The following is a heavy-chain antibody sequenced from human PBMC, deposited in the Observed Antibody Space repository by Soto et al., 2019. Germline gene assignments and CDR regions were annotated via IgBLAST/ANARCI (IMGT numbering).Heavy chain of an antibody. CDR1: GGTFSSYA. V-gene: IGHV1-69*06. J-gene: IGHJ3*02. Sequence: QLQLVQSGAEVKKPGSSVNVSCKASGGTFSSYAISWVRQAPGQGLEWMGGSIPIFGTANYAQKFQGRVTITADNAASTDEMELSSLRSEDTGVYYCAGGFAVVPAASDAFDIWGQGTMVTVSS. CDR2: SIPIFGTA. D-gene: IGHD2-2*01. CDR3: AGGFAVVPAASDAFDI.